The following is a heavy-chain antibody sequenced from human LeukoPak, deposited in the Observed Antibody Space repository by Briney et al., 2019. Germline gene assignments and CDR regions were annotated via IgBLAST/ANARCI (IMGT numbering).Heavy chain of an antibody. Sequence: GGSLRLCCAASGFTFSSYSMNWVRQAPGKGLEWVSSISSSSSYIHYADSVKGRFTISRDNAKNSLYLQMNSLRAEDTAVYYCARQVRKVRLLPPYYYYYMDVWGKGTTVTISS. V-gene: IGHV3-21*01. CDR1: GFTFSSYS. J-gene: IGHJ6*03. D-gene: IGHD3-22*01. CDR3: ARQVRKVRLLPPYYYYYMDV. CDR2: ISSSSSYI.